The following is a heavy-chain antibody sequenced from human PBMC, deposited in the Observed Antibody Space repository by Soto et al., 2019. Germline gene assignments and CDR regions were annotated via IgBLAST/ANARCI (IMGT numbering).Heavy chain of an antibody. CDR3: ARDRRLTGLPYYYYGMDV. D-gene: IGHD1-20*01. CDR2: IYSGGST. Sequence: QHGGSMRLSCAASGFTVSSNYMSWVRQAPGKGLEWVSVIYSGGSTYYADSVKGRFTISRDNSKNTLYLQMNSLRAEDTAVYYCARDRRLTGLPYYYYGMDVWGQGTTVPFFS. J-gene: IGHJ6*02. V-gene: IGHV3-53*01. CDR1: GFTVSSNY.